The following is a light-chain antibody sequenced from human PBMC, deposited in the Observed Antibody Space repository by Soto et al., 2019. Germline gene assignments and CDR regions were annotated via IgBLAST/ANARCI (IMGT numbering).Light chain of an antibody. J-gene: IGKJ1*01. CDR3: QLYGGSPEWT. V-gene: IGKV3-20*01. CDR2: GAS. Sequence: DIVLTQSPATLSLSPGERATLSCRASQNVDSSSLAWYQQTPGQAPRLLISGASSRATGISDRFSGSGSGTGFTLTISRLEPEAFAVYYCQLYGGSPEWTFGQGTKVEIK. CDR1: QNVDSSS.